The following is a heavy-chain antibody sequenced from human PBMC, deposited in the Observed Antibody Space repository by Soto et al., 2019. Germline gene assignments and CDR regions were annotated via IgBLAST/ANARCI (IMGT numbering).Heavy chain of an antibody. CDR3: ARGGDSGPYMDV. V-gene: IGHV3-74*01. Sequence: EVQLVESGGGLVQPGGSLRLSCAASGFTFSGYWMNWVRQAPVKGLAWVSRINSNGISTNYADSVKGGFTISRDNAKNTLYLQVNSLRAEDPAVYYCARGGDSGPYMDVWGKGTTVTVSS. J-gene: IGHJ6*03. D-gene: IGHD5-12*01. CDR1: GFTFSGYW. CDR2: INSNGIST.